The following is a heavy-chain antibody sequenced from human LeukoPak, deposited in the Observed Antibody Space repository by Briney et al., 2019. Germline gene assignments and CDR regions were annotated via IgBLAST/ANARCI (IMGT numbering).Heavy chain of an antibody. D-gene: IGHD4-23*01. CDR1: GGSISSYY. V-gene: IGHV4-59*05. J-gene: IGHJ5*02. CDR2: IYYSGST. CDR3: ARLDYGGGWFDP. Sequence: SETLSLTCTVSGGSISSYYWSWIRQPPGKGLEWIGSIYYSGSTYYNPSLKSRVTISVDTSKNQFSLKLSSVTAADTAVYYCARLDYGGGWFDPWGQGTLVTVSS.